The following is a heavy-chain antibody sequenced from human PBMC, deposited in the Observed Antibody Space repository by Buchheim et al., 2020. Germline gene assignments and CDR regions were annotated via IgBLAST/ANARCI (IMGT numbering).Heavy chain of an antibody. J-gene: IGHJ6*02. CDR1: GFTFSSYA. CDR2: ISYDGSNK. D-gene: IGHD3-3*01. V-gene: IGHV3-30*04. CDR3: ARDYYDFWSGYYYYYGMDV. Sequence: QVQLVESGGGVVQPGRSLRLSCAASGFTFSSYAMHWVRQAPGKGLEWVAVISYDGSNKYYADSVKGRFTISRDNSKNTLYLQMNSLRAEDTAVYYCARDYYDFWSGYYYYYGMDVWGQGTT.